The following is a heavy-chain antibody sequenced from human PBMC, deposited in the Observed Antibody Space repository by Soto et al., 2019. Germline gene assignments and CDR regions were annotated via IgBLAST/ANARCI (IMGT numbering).Heavy chain of an antibody. Sequence: ASVKVSCKASGYTFSNYGITWVRQAPGQGLEWMGWISGYNGKTNYALKFQGRVTMTTDTSTSTAYMELRSLRSDDTAVYYCARSRIVATIRNYFAYWGQGTLVTVSS. CDR1: GYTFSNYG. CDR3: ARSRIVATIRNYFAY. D-gene: IGHD5-12*01. J-gene: IGHJ4*02. CDR2: ISGYNGKT. V-gene: IGHV1-18*01.